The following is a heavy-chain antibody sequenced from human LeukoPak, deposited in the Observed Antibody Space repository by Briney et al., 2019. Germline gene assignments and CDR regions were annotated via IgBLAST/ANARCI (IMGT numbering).Heavy chain of an antibody. V-gene: IGHV4-59*01. J-gene: IGHJ5*02. D-gene: IGHD3-10*01. Sequence: PSETLSLTCTVSGGSISSYDWSWIRQPPGKGLELIGYIYYSGSTNYNPSLNSRVTISVDTSKNQFSLKLSSVTAADTAVYYCARRTVTRYYGSGSYTNWFDPWGQGTLVTVSP. CDR2: IYYSGST. CDR3: ARRTVTRYYGSGSYTNWFDP. CDR1: GGSISSYD.